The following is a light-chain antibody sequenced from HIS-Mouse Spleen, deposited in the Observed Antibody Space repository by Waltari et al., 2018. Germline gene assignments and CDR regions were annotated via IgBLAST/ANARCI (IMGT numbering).Light chain of an antibody. CDR2: KDS. Sequence: SYELTQPPSVSVSPGQTARITCSGDALPKQYAYWYQQKPGQAPVLVIYKDSERPSGIPGRVSGASSGTTVTLTISGVQAEDEADYYCQSADSSGTYVFGTGTKVTVL. CDR1: ALPKQY. V-gene: IGLV3-25*03. CDR3: QSADSSGTYV. J-gene: IGLJ1*01.